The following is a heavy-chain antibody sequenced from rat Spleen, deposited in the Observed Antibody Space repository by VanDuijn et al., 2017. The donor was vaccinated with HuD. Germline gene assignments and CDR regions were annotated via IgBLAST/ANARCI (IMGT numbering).Heavy chain of an antibody. CDR1: GFTFSDYY. V-gene: IGHV5-25*01. CDR2: YSTVCGDS. Sequence: EVQLVESGGDLVQRGGSRKIAAAASGFTFSDYYIDWDRLAPTKSRGWVVVYSTVCGDSFYRDSVKGRFTISRDNAKRAHYLQMDSLRSEDTATYYCTREDWVPDYWGQGVKVTISS. J-gene: IGHJ2*01. CDR3: TREDWVPDY. D-gene: IGHD5-1*01.